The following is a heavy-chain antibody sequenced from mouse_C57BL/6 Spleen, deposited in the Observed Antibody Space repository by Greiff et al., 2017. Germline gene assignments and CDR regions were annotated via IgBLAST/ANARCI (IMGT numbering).Heavy chain of an antibody. CDR2: IYPGSGST. V-gene: IGHV1-55*01. Sequence: VQLQQSGAELVKPGASVKMSCKASGYTFTSYWITWVKQRPGQGLEWIGDIYPGSGSTNYNEKFKSKATLTVDTSSSTAYMQLSSLTSEDSAVYYCARRGYDYDWFAYWGQGTLVTVSA. CDR1: GYTFTSYW. CDR3: ARRGYDYDWFAY. D-gene: IGHD2-4*01. J-gene: IGHJ3*01.